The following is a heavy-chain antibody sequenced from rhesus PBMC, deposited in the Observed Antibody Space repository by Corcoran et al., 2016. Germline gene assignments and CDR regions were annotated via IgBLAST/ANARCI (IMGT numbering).Heavy chain of an antibody. CDR1: GASISSNY. J-gene: IGHJ2*01. CDR2: IYGSGGST. D-gene: IGHD5-36*01. V-gene: IGHV4S2*01. Sequence: QVQLQESGPGLVKPSETLPLTCAVSGASISSNYWSWIRQAPGKGLEWIGRIYGSGGSTDYNPSRKSRVTISIDTSKNQFSLKLSSVTAADTAVYYCARGGGYGYWYFDLWGPGTPITISS. CDR3: ARGGGYGYWYFDL.